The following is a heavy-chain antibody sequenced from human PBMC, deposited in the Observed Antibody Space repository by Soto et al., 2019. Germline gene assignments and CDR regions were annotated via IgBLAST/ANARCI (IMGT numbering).Heavy chain of an antibody. D-gene: IGHD7-27*01. CDR2: IYSSGDT. Sequence: QVQLQESGPGLVRPSQTLSLTCTVSGGSVTSGGYYWSWIRHCPGKGLEWIGYIYSSGDTNYNPSLNSRVAMSVDTSKNQFSLQLTSVTVADTAIYYCKRDWGTQVTHGYDSWGQGILVTVSS. V-gene: IGHV4-31*03. CDR1: GGSVTSGGYY. CDR3: KRDWGTQVTHGYDS. J-gene: IGHJ5*01.